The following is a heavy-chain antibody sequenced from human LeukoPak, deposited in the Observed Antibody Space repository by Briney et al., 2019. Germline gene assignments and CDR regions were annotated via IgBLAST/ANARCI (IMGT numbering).Heavy chain of an antibody. Sequence: ASVKVSCKASGYTFTSYDINWGRQATGQGLEWMGWMNPNSGNTGYAQKFQGRVTMTRNTSISTAYMELSSLRSEDTAVYYCASDLGYCSGGSCFNWFDPWGQGTLVTVSS. D-gene: IGHD2-15*01. CDR3: ASDLGYCSGGSCFNWFDP. CDR2: MNPNSGNT. J-gene: IGHJ5*02. V-gene: IGHV1-8*01. CDR1: GYTFTSYD.